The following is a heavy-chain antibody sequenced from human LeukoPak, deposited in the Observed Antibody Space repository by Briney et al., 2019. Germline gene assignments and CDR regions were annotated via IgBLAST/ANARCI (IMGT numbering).Heavy chain of an antibody. V-gene: IGHV1-69*13. CDR2: IIPIFGTA. J-gene: IGHJ6*03. CDR3: ARSGSSSWSNPHYYYYYMDV. CDR1: GGTFSSYA. D-gene: IGHD6-13*01. Sequence: ASVKVSCKASGGTFSSYAISWVRQAPGQGLEWMGGIIPIFGTANYAQKFQGRVTITADESTSTAYMELSSLRSEDTAVYYCARSGSSSWSNPHYYYYYMDVWGKGTTVTISS.